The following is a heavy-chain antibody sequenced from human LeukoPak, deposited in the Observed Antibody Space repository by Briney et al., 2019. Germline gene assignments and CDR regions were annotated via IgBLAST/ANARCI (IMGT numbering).Heavy chain of an antibody. CDR1: GYTFTSYY. J-gene: IGHJ4*02. D-gene: IGHD2-8*01. CDR3: ARDREYCTNGVCYTGSSTVPTSFDY. Sequence: GASVKVSCKASGYTFTSYYMHWVRQAPGQGLEWMGIINPSGGSTSYAQKFQGRVTMTRDTSTSTVYMELSSLRSEDTAVYYCARDREYCTNGVCYTGSSTVPTSFDYWGQGTLVTVSS. CDR2: INPSGGST. V-gene: IGHV1-46*01.